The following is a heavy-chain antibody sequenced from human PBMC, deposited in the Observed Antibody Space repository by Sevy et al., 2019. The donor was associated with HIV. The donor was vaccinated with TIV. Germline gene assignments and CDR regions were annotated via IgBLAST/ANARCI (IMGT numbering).Heavy chain of an antibody. Sequence: GGSLRLSCAASGFTFSSYGMHWVRQAPGKGLEWVAFIRYDGSNKYYADSVKGRFTISRDNSKNTLYLQMNNLRPGDTAIYYCARERKGGGLDYWGQGTLVTVSS. CDR3: ARERKGGGLDY. V-gene: IGHV3-30*02. CDR2: IRYDGSNK. J-gene: IGHJ4*02. D-gene: IGHD3-16*01. CDR1: GFTFSSYG.